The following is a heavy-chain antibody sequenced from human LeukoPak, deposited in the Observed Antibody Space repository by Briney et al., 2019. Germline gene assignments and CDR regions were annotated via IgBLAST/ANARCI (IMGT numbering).Heavy chain of an antibody. CDR1: GSTFGDYA. V-gene: IGHV3-49*03. Sequence: PGGSLRLSCTASGSTFGDYAMSWFRQAPGKGLEWVGFIRSKAYGGTTEYAASVKGRFTISRDDSKSIAYLQMNSLKTEDTAVYYCTRDPLTAAGTGSDYWGQGTLVTVSS. D-gene: IGHD6-13*01. CDR3: TRDPLTAAGTGSDY. J-gene: IGHJ4*02. CDR2: IRSKAYGGTT.